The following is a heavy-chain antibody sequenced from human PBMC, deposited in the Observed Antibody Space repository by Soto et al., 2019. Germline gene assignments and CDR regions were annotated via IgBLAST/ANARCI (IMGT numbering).Heavy chain of an antibody. CDR3: AKELYRHFDFDY. V-gene: IGHV3-33*03. CDR1: GFSFSSYG. J-gene: IGHJ4*02. Sequence: GGSLRLSCTASGFSFSSYGMHWVRQAPGKGLEWVAVIGEGGVDTYHADSVKGRFTISRDNSKNTLYLQMNNLRAEDTAVYYCAKELYRHFDFDYWGQGIVVTVSS. D-gene: IGHD3-16*02. CDR2: IGEGGVDT.